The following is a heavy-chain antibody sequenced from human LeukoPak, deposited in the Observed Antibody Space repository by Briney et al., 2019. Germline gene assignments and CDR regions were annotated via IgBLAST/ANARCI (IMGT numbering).Heavy chain of an antibody. CDR3: ARQIYDYVWGY. Sequence: PSETLSLTCTVSGGSISGSPYYWGWIRQPPGKGLEWIGSMYYSGSTYYNPSLKSRVTISVDTSKKQFSLKLRSVTAADTAVYYCARQIYDYVWGYWGQGTLVTVSS. D-gene: IGHD3-16*01. J-gene: IGHJ4*02. V-gene: IGHV4-39*01. CDR1: GGSISGSPYY. CDR2: MYYSGST.